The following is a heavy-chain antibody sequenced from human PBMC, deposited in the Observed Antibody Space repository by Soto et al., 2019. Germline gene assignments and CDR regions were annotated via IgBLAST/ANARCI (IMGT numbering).Heavy chain of an antibody. V-gene: IGHV3-66*01. Sequence: GGSLRLSCAASGLTVGSNYMSWVRQKPGKGLEWVSVIYSGGSTYYADSVKGRFTISRDNSKNTLYLQMNSLRAEDTAVYYCARDPVHFDILTGYFDYWGQGTLVTVSS. D-gene: IGHD3-9*01. CDR3: ARDPVHFDILTGYFDY. CDR2: IYSGGST. CDR1: GLTVGSNY. J-gene: IGHJ4*02.